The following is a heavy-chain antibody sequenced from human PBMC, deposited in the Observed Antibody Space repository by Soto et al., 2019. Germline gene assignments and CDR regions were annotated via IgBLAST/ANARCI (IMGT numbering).Heavy chain of an antibody. CDR2: IRSKAYGGTT. CDR1: GFTFGDYA. J-gene: IGHJ4*02. Sequence: EVQLVESGGGLVQPGRSLRLSCTASGFTFGDYAMSWVRQAPGKGLEWGGFIRSKAYGGTTEYAASVEGRFTISRDDSKSIAYLQMNSLKTEDTAVYYCTREDPYKGPGITMVRGVRGDYWGQGTLVTVSS. D-gene: IGHD3-10*01. CDR3: TREDPYKGPGITMVRGVRGDY. V-gene: IGHV3-49*04.